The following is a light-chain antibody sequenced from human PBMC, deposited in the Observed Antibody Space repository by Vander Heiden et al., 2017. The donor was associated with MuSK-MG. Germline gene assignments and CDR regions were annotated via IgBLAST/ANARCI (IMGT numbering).Light chain of an antibody. CDR1: QSVLYSSNNKNN. Sequence: DIVLTQSPDSLAVSLGERATINCKSSQSVLYSSNNKNNLAWYQQKPGQPPKLVIYWPSTRESGVPDRFSGSGSGTDFTLTISSLQAEDVAVYYCQQDDSIPYTVGQGTKLEIK. V-gene: IGKV4-1*01. J-gene: IGKJ2*01. CDR3: QQDDSIPYT. CDR2: WPS.